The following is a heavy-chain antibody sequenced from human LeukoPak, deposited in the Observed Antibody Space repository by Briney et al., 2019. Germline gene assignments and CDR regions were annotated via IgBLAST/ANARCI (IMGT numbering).Heavy chain of an antibody. CDR2: IRASGSST. J-gene: IGHJ4*02. CDR1: GLTFSNYA. V-gene: IGHV3-23*01. D-gene: IGHD6-13*01. CDR3: AKDRSRDSSSWPDY. Sequence: GGSLRLSCAASGLTFSNYAMNWVRQAPGKGLEWVSAIRASGSSTYYADSVKGRFTISRDNSKNTLYLQMNSLRAEDTAVYYCAKDRSRDSSSWPDYWGQGTLVTVSS.